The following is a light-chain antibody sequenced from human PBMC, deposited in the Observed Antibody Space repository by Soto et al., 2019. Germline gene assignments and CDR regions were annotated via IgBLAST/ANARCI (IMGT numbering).Light chain of an antibody. CDR3: QQRSNWQGLT. J-gene: IGKJ4*01. CDR1: QSVSSY. V-gene: IGKV3-11*01. Sequence: EIVLTQSPATLSLSPGERATLSCRASQSVSSYLAWYQQKPGQAPRLLIYDASNRATGIPARFSGSGSGTDFTLTISSLEPEDFAVYYCQQRSNWQGLTFRGGTKVEIK. CDR2: DAS.